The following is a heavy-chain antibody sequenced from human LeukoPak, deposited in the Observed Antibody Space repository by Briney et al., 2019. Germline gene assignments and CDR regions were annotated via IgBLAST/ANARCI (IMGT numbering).Heavy chain of an antibody. V-gene: IGHV4-38-2*02. Sequence: SETLSLTCTVSGYSISSGYYWGWIRQPPGKGLEWIGSIYHSGSTYYNPSLKSRVTISVDTSKNQFSLKLSSVTAADTAVYYCARDRRYYEIWGQGTMVTVSS. CDR2: IYHSGST. CDR1: GYSISSGYY. J-gene: IGHJ3*02. CDR3: ARDRRYYEI. D-gene: IGHD3-10*01.